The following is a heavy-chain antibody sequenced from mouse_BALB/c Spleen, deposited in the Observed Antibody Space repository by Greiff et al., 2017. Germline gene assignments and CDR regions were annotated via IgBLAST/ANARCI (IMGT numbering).Heavy chain of an antibody. CDR3: ATVLTGTAWFAY. Sequence: EVQLQESGPGLVKPSQSLSLTCTVTGYSITSDYAWNWIRQFPGNKLEWMGYISYSGSTSYNPSLKSRISITRDTSKNQFFLQLNSVTTEDTATYYCATVLTGTAWFAYWGQGTLVTVSA. D-gene: IGHD4-1*01. CDR2: ISYSGST. CDR1: GYSITSDYA. V-gene: IGHV3-2*02. J-gene: IGHJ3*01.